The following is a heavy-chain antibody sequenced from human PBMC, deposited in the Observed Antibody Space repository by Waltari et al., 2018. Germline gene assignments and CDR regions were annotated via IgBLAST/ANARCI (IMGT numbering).Heavy chain of an antibody. CDR3: ARDGYYYDSSGYYYFDY. CDR2: IIPIFGTA. J-gene: IGHJ4*02. V-gene: IGHV1-69*01. CDR1: GGTFSSYA. Sequence: QVQLVQSGAEVKKPGSSVKVSCKASGGTFSSYAISWVRPAPGQGLEWMGGIIPIFGTANYAQKFQGRVTITADESTSTAYMELSSLRSEDTAVYYCARDGYYYDSSGYYYFDYWGQGTLVTVSS. D-gene: IGHD3-22*01.